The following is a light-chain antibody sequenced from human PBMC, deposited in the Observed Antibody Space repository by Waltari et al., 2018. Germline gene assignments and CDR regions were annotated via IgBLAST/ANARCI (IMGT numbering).Light chain of an antibody. CDR3: CSYAGSTTRWV. V-gene: IGLV2-23*02. J-gene: IGLJ3*02. CDR2: AVS. Sequence: QSALTQPASVSGSPGQSSTIPCTGANGHVGSYTLGCWYQQHPGKAPKLIIYAVSKRPSGASARFSGSKSGNTASLTISGLQAEDEADYYCCSYAGSTTRWVFGGGTKLTVL. CDR1: NGHVGSYTL.